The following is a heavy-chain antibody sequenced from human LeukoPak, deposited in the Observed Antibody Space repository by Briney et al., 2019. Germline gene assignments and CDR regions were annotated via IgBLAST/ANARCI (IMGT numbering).Heavy chain of an antibody. CDR2: INPNSGGT. CDR1: GYTFTGYY. CDR3: ARRIVRGRWFDP. V-gene: IGHV1-2*02. J-gene: IGHJ5*02. D-gene: IGHD3-10*01. Sequence: ASVKVSCKASGYTFTGYYMHWVRQATGQGLEWMGWINPNSGGTNYAQKFQGRVTMTRDTSISTAYMELSRLRSDDTAVYYCARRIVRGRWFDPWGQGTLVTVSS.